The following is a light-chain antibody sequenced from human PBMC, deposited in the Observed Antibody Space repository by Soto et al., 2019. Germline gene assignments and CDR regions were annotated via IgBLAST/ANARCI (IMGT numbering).Light chain of an antibody. CDR2: GAS. J-gene: IGKJ1*01. CDR3: QQYDKWPPWT. Sequence: EIVMTQSPATLSVSPGERATLSCRASQSVSSNLAWYQQKAGQAPRLLISGASTRAAGIPARFSGSGSGTDFTLTISSLQSEDFAVYYCQQYDKWPPWTFGQGTKVDIK. V-gene: IGKV3-15*01. CDR1: QSVSSN.